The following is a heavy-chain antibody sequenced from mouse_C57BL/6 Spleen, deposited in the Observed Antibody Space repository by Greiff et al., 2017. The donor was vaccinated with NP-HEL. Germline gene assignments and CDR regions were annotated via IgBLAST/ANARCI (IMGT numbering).Heavy chain of an antibody. J-gene: IGHJ3*01. CDR2: ISYSGST. CDR1: GYSITSGYD. Sequence: EVQLQQSGPGMVKPSQSLSLTCTVTGYSITSGYDWHWIRHFPGNKLEWMGYISYSGSTNYNPSLKSRISITHDTSKNHFFLKLNSVTTEDTATYYCARGGPAWFAYWGQGTLVTVSA. V-gene: IGHV3-1*01. CDR3: ARGGPAWFAY.